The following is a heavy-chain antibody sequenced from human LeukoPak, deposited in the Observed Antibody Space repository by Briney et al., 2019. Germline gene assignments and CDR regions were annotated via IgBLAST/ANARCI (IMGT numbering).Heavy chain of an antibody. CDR2: IYYSGST. J-gene: IGHJ3*02. CDR1: GGSLSSYY. CDR3: ARHFRYCSSTSCFDAFDI. D-gene: IGHD2-2*01. Sequence: SETLSLTCTVSGGSLSSYYWSWIRQPPGKGLEWIGYIYYSGSTNYNTSLKSRVTISVDTSKNQFSLKLSSVTAADTAVYYCARHFRYCSSTSCFDAFDIWGQGTMVTVSS. V-gene: IGHV4-59*08.